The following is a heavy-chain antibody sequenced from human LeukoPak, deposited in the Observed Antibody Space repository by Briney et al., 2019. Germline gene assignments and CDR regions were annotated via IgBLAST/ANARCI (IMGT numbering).Heavy chain of an antibody. J-gene: IGHJ6*03. V-gene: IGHV1-2*02. CDR3: ARAAIAVAGDYHYHYMDV. CDR1: GYTFTGHY. CDR2: ISPNSGDT. D-gene: IGHD6-19*01. Sequence: ASVKVSCKASGYTFTGHYMHWVRQAPGQGLEWMGGISPNSGDTDYAQRFQGRVTMTRDTSISTDYLELSRLTSDDTAVYYCARAAIAVAGDYHYHYMDVWGKGTTVTVSS.